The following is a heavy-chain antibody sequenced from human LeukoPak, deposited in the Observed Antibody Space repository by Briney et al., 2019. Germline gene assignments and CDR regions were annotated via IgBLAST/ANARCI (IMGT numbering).Heavy chain of an antibody. CDR2: IYPGDSDT. Sequence: GESLKISCKGSGYSFTSYWIGWVRQMPGKGLEWMGIIYPGDSDTRYSPSFQGQVTISADKSISTAYLQWSSLKASDTAMYYCARSSYCSGGSCYGAGYYYGMDVWGQGTTVTVSS. CDR3: ARSSYCSGGSCYGAGYYYGMDV. V-gene: IGHV5-51*01. D-gene: IGHD2-15*01. J-gene: IGHJ6*02. CDR1: GYSFTSYW.